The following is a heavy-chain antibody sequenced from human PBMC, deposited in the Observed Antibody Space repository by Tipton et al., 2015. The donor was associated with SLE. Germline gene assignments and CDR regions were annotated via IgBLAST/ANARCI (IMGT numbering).Heavy chain of an antibody. Sequence: LSLTCAASGFTFDRYAMHWVRQAPGKGLEWVSSISWNSGRIVCADSVKGRFTISRDNAKKSLYLQMNSLRAEGTALYYCTKDQWMEPQGVFDYWGQGTLVTVSS. D-gene: IGHD1-14*01. CDR2: ISWNSGRI. J-gene: IGHJ4*02. CDR3: TKDQWMEPQGVFDY. CDR1: GFTFDRYA. V-gene: IGHV3-9*01.